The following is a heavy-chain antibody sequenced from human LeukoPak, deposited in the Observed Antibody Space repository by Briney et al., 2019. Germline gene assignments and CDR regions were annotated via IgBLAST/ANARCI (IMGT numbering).Heavy chain of an antibody. D-gene: IGHD3-22*01. Sequence: PGGSLRLSCEASGFTFSHYGIHWVRQAPGKGLEWVSSISSSSSYIYYADSVKGRFTISRDNAKNSLYLQMNSLRAEDTAVYYCAGSDMIRDAFDIWGQGTMVTVSS. CDR3: AGSDMIRDAFDI. CDR2: ISSSSSYI. V-gene: IGHV3-21*01. CDR1: GFTFSHYG. J-gene: IGHJ3*02.